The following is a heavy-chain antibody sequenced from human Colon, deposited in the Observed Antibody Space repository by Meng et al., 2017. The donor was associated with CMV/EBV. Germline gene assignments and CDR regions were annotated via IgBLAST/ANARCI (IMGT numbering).Heavy chain of an antibody. CDR1: GASITSYY. CDR3: ARDSNLSGLAY. D-gene: IGHD3-10*01. CDR2: VYISGNT. J-gene: IGHJ4*02. V-gene: IGHV4-4*07. Sequence: QVHLRESGPGSVKPSEPLSLTCTVSGASITSYYWSWIRQPAGKGLEWIGRVYISGNTDYNPSLKSRVTMSIDTSKNQLSLNIRSVTAADTAVYYCARDSNLSGLAYWGQGTLVTVSS.